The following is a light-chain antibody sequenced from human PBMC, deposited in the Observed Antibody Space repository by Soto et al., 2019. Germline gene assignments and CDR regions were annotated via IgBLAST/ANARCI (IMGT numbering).Light chain of an antibody. CDR2: DVS. Sequence: QSALTQPASVSGSPGQSITISCTGTSSDVGGYNYASWYQQHPGKAPKLMIYDVSNRPSGVSNRFSGSKSGNTASLTISGLQAEDEADYYCSSYTSSSTLEVVFGGGTKVTVL. V-gene: IGLV2-14*01. CDR1: SSDVGGYNY. CDR3: SSYTSSSTLEVV. J-gene: IGLJ2*01.